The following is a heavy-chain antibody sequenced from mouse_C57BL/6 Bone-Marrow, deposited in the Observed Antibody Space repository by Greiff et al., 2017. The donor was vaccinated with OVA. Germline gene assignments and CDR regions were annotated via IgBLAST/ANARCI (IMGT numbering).Heavy chain of an antibody. V-gene: IGHV1-55*01. D-gene: IGHD2-12*01. J-gene: IGHJ4*01. CDR2: IYPGSGST. Sequence: QVQLQQPGAELVKPGASVKMSCKASGYTFTSYWITWVKQRPGQGLEWIGDIYPGSGSTNYNEKFKSKATLTVATSSSTAYMQLSSLTSEDSAVYYCARNDGTLYYYAMDYWGQGTSVTVSS. CDR3: ARNDGTLYYYAMDY. CDR1: GYTFTSYW.